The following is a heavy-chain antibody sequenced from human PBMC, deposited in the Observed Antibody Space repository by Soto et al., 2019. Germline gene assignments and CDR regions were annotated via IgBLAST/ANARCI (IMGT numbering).Heavy chain of an antibody. V-gene: IGHV4-59*01. CDR3: ARVDRDGYYYFDY. Sequence: SETLSLTCTVSGGSISSYYWSWIRQPPGKGLEWIGYIYYSGSTNYNPALKSRVTISVDTSKNQFSLKLSSVTAADTAVDYCARVDRDGYYYFDYWGQGTLVTVSS. CDR2: IYYSGST. J-gene: IGHJ4*02. D-gene: IGHD5-12*01. CDR1: GGSISSYY.